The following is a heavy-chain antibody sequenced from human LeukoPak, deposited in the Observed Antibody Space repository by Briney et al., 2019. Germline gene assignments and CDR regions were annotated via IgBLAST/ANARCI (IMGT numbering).Heavy chain of an antibody. J-gene: IGHJ6*03. CDR1: GFTFSSYW. CDR2: IKQDGSEK. D-gene: IGHD3-10*01. CDR3: ARARGSGSYYKIYYYYMDV. V-gene: IGHV3-7*01. Sequence: GGSLRLSCAASGFTFSSYWMSWVRQAPGKGLEWVANIKQDGSEKYYVDSVKGRFTISRDNAKNLLYLQMNSLRAEDTAVYYCARARGSGSYYKIYYYYMDVWGEGTTVTVSS.